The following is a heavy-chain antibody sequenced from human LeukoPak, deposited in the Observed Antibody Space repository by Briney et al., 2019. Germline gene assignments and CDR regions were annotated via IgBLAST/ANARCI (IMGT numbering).Heavy chain of an antibody. CDR1: EGTFSSYA. CDR3: ARDDGATIFGVVTPPSMDV. CDR2: IIPIFGTA. D-gene: IGHD3-3*01. J-gene: IGHJ6*02. V-gene: IGHV1-69*13. Sequence: SVKVSCKASEGTFSSYAISWVRQAPGQGLEWMGGIIPIFGTANYAQKFQGRVTITADESTSTAYMELSSLRSEDTAVYYCARDDGATIFGVVTPPSMDVWGQGTTVTVSS.